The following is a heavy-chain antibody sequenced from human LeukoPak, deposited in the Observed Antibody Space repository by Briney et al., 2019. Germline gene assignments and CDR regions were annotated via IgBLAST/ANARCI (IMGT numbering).Heavy chain of an antibody. V-gene: IGHV3-53*01. J-gene: IGHJ4*02. CDR2: ILSGGAT. Sequence: GGSLRLSCAASDFSVNTNYMNWVRQAPGKGLEWFSVILSGGATYYADSVKGRFTISRDNSKNTLYLQMNSLTVDDTAVYYCVRCGYSSGWYRNWGQGTLVTVSS. CDR3: VRCGYSSGWYRN. D-gene: IGHD6-19*01. CDR1: DFSVNTNY.